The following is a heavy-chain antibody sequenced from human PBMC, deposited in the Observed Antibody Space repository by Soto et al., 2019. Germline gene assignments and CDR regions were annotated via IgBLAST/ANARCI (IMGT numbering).Heavy chain of an antibody. CDR3: ARGGITDTAMVGTTDYFDY. CDR1: GFTFSSYG. V-gene: IGHV3-33*01. D-gene: IGHD5-18*01. CDR2: IWYDGSNK. J-gene: IGHJ4*02. Sequence: QVQLVESGGGVVQPGRSLRLSCAASGFTFSSYGMHWVRQAPGKGLEWVAVIWYDGSNKYYSDSVRGRFTISRDNSKNTLYLQMNSLRAEDTAVYYCARGGITDTAMVGTTDYFDYWGQGTLVTVSS.